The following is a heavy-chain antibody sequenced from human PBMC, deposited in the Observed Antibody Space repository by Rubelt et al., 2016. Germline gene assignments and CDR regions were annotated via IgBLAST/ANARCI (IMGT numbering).Heavy chain of an antibody. J-gene: IGHJ4*02. Sequence: QVQLVQSGAEVKKPGSSVKVSCKASGGTFSSYAISWVRQAPGQGLEWMGGIIPIFGTANYDSTFQGGGTITAEESTSTAYMELSSLRSEDTAVYYCALLWFGELFRRDYWGQGTLVTVSS. V-gene: IGHV1-69*01. D-gene: IGHD3-10*01. CDR3: ALLWFGELFRRDY. CDR1: GGTFSSYA. CDR2: IIPIFGTA.